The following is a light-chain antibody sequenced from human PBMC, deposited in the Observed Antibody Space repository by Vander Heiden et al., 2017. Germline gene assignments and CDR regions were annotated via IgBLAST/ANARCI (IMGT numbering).Light chain of an antibody. J-gene: IGLJ3*02. CDR1: SSNSGSNT. CDR2: SNN. Sequence: QSVPTQPPSASATPRQRVTISCSGSSSNSGSNTVNWYQQLPGTAPKRLIYSNNQRPSGVPDRFSGSKSGTSAALASSGLQSEDEADYYCAAWDDSLNGQWVFGGGTKLTVL. CDR3: AAWDDSLNGQWV. V-gene: IGLV1-44*01.